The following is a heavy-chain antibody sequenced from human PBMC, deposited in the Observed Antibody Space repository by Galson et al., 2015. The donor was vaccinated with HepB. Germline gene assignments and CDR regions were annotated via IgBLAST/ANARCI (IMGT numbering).Heavy chain of an antibody. Sequence: SLRLSCAASGFTFSSYAMHWVRQAPGKGLEWVAVMSYDGSAKYYADSVKGRFTISRDNSRSTLYLQMNSLRPEDTAMYYCATGDSLAVVVAAFFFDHWGQGTLVTVSS. D-gene: IGHD2-15*01. V-gene: IGHV3-30-3*01. CDR2: MSYDGSAK. J-gene: IGHJ5*02. CDR1: GFTFSSYA. CDR3: ATGDSLAVVVAAFFFDH.